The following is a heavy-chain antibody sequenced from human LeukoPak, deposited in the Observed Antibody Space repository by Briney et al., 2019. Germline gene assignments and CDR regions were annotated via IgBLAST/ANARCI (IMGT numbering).Heavy chain of an antibody. V-gene: IGHV3-23*01. J-gene: IGHJ4*02. CDR3: AKNRGGSYYSGSDY. CDR1: GFTLSSYA. Sequence: GECLRLACAASGFTLSSYAIKWVRQAPGEVLGWVSPVRGSDAGKTYADSVKGRFTISRDNSKNTLYLQMNSLRAEDTAVYYCAKNRGGSYYSGSDYWGQGTLVTVSS. CDR2: VRGSDAGK. D-gene: IGHD1-26*01.